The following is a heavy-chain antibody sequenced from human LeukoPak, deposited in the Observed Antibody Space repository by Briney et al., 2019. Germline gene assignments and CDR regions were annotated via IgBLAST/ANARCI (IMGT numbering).Heavy chain of an antibody. J-gene: IGHJ4*02. CDR3: AREKWTCDY. Sequence: SETLSLXCTVSGGSSSSYYWSWIRQPPGKGLEWIGYIYYSGSTNYNPSLKSRVTISVDTSKNQFSLKLSSVTAADTAVYYCAREKWTCDYWGQGTLVTVSS. V-gene: IGHV4-59*01. D-gene: IGHD1-26*01. CDR1: GGSSSSYY. CDR2: IYYSGST.